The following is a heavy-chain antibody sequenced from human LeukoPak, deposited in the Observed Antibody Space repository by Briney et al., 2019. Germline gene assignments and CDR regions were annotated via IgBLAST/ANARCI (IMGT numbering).Heavy chain of an antibody. CDR3: ARNCGGDCSHSGALKYFDY. V-gene: IGHV4-34*01. CDR1: GGSFSGYY. J-gene: IGHJ4*02. CDR2: INHSGST. D-gene: IGHD2-21*02. Sequence: SETLSLTCAVYGGSFSGYYWSWIRQPPGKGLEWIGEINHSGSTNYIPSLRSRVTISLDRSKNQFSLKLSSVTAADTAVYYCARNCGGDCSHSGALKYFDYWGQGTLVTVSS.